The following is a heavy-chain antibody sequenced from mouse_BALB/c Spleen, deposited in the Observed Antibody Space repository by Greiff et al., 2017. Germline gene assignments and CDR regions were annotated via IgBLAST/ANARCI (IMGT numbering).Heavy chain of an antibody. CDR2: IRNKANGYTT. Sequence: EVMLVESGGGLVQPGGSLRLSCATSGFTFTDYYMSWVRQPPGKALEWLGFIRNKANGYTTEYSASVKGRFTISRDNSQSILYLQMHTLRAEDSATYYCARVYGSSYNFDYWGQGTTLTVSS. D-gene: IGHD1-1*01. J-gene: IGHJ2*01. CDR3: ARVYGSSYNFDY. V-gene: IGHV7-3*02. CDR1: GFTFTDYY.